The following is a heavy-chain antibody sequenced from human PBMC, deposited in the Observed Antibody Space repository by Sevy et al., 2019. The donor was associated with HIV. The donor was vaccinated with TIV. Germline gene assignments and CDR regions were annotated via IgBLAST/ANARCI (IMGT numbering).Heavy chain of an antibody. CDR1: GGSFSGYY. D-gene: IGHD6-19*01. CDR2: INHSGST. Sequence: SETLSLTCAVYGGSFSGYYWSWIRQPPGKGLEWIGEINHSGSTNYNPSLKSRVTLSVDTSKNQFSLKLSSVTAADTAVYYCARLADEQWLGFDYWGQGTLVTVSS. V-gene: IGHV4-34*01. CDR3: ARLADEQWLGFDY. J-gene: IGHJ4*02.